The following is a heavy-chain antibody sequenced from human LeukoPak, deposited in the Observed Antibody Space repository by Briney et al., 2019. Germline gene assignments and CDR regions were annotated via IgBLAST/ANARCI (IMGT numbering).Heavy chain of an antibody. D-gene: IGHD4-11*01. CDR3: AKGSRYDYSDYGTYYYYGMDV. CDR1: GFTFGDYA. J-gene: IGHJ6*02. CDR2: ISGDSATT. Sequence: GGSLRLSCAASGFTFGDYAIHWVRQAAGKGLEWVALISGDSATTDYADSVQGRFTITRGNSENSLYLAMISLHTDDTALYYCAKGSRYDYSDYGTYYYYGMDVWGQGTTVTVSS. V-gene: IGHV3-43*02.